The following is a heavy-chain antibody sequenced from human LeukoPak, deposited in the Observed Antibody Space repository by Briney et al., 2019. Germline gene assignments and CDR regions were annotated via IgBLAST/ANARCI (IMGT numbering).Heavy chain of an antibody. V-gene: IGHV3-33*01. CDR2: IWYDGSNE. D-gene: IGHD4-17*01. CDR3: AAGDPVSY. CDR1: GFTFSSYG. J-gene: IGHJ4*02. Sequence: PGRSLRLSCAASGFTFSSYGMTWVRQAPGKGLEWVAVIWYDGSNEYYVDSVKGRFTISRDNSKNTLYLQMNSLRVEDTAVYYCAAGDPVSYWGQGTLVSVSS.